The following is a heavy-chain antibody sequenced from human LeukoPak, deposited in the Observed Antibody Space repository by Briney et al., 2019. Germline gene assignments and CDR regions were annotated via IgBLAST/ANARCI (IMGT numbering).Heavy chain of an antibody. CDR1: GGSISSSGYY. V-gene: IGHV4-39*07. D-gene: IGHD3-10*01. CDR3: ARDLITMDL. J-gene: IGHJ4*02. CDR2: IYSSGST. Sequence: SETLSLTCTVSGGSISSSGYYWGWIRQLPGKGLEWIGSIYSSGSTYYNPSLKSRVTISINTSKNQFSLKLNSVTAADTAVYYCARDLITMDLWGQGTLVTVSS.